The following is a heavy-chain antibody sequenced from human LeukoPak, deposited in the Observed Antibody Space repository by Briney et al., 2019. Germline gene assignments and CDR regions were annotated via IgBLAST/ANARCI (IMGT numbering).Heavy chain of an antibody. CDR2: INHSGST. D-gene: IGHD3-3*01. CDR3: ARRFRYDFWSGYYTGPFDY. V-gene: IGHV4-34*01. CDR1: GGSFSGYY. Sequence: SETLSLTCAVYGGSFSGYYWSWIRQPPGRGLEWIGEINHSGSTNYNPSLKSRVTISVDTSKNQFSLKLSSVTAADTAVYYCARRFRYDFWSGYYTGPFDYWGQGTLVTLSS. J-gene: IGHJ4*02.